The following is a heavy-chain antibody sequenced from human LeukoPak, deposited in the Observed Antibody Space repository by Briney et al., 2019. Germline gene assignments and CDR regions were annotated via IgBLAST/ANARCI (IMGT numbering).Heavy chain of an antibody. V-gene: IGHV3-48*04. D-gene: IGHD3-16*01. CDR1: GFTFSSYS. J-gene: IGHJ4*02. CDR3: AREGEPPFLGLWY. CDR2: ISSSSSTI. Sequence: TGGSLRLSCAASGFTFSSYSMNWVRQAPGKGLEWVSYISSSSSTIYYADSVKGRFTISRDNAKNSLYLQMNSLRAEDTAVYYCAREGEPPFLGLWYWGQGTLVTVSS.